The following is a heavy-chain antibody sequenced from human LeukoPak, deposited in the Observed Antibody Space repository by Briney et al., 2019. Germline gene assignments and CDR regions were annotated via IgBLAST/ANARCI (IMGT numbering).Heavy chain of an antibody. Sequence: GGSLRLSCAASGFTVSSNYMSWVRQAPGKGLEWVSVIYSGGTTYYADSVKGRFTISRDNSKNTLHLQMNSLRAEDTAVYYCARDQYSYAHAAHWGQGTLGTVSS. CDR2: IYSGGTT. D-gene: IGHD5-18*01. V-gene: IGHV3-66*01. CDR1: GFTVSSNY. J-gene: IGHJ4*02. CDR3: ARDQYSYAHAAH.